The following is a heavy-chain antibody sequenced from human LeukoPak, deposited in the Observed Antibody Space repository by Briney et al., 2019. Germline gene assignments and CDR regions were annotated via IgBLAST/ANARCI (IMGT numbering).Heavy chain of an antibody. CDR3: ARDEDYGISVNVDY. CDR2: ISTYNGNT. D-gene: IGHD4-17*01. V-gene: IGHV1-18*01. J-gene: IGHJ4*02. Sequence: ASVKVSCKASGYSFVLYGISWVRQAPGQGPEWMGWISTYNGNTKYAQKFQGRVTMTTDTSTSTAYMELRNLRSDDTAVYYCARDEDYGISVNVDYWGQGTLVTVSS. CDR1: GYSFVLYG.